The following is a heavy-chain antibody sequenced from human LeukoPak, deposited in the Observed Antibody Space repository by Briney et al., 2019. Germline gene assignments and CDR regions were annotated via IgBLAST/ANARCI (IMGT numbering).Heavy chain of an antibody. D-gene: IGHD3-10*01. CDR1: GFTFSSYA. Sequence: PGGSLRLSCAASGFTFSSYAMSWVRQAPGMGLEWVSYMSGSSGFTNYADSVKGRFTISRDNAKNSLYLQMNSLRADDTAVYYCARVPSSAWFDPWGQGTLVTVSS. V-gene: IGHV3-11*05. CDR2: MSGSSGFT. CDR3: ARVPSSAWFDP. J-gene: IGHJ5*01.